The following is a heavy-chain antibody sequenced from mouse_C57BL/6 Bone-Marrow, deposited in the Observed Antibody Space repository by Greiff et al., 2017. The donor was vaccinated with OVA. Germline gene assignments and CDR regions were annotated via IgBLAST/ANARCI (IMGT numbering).Heavy chain of an antibody. Sequence: VQLQQPGAELVRPGTSVKLSCKASGYTFTSYWMHWVKQRPGQGLEWIGVIDPSDSYTNYNQKLKGKATLTVDTSSSTAYMQLSSLTSEDSAVYYCARSTMVTTLDWGPGTTLTVSS. CDR1: GYTFTSYW. J-gene: IGHJ2*01. D-gene: IGHD2-2*01. CDR2: IDPSDSYT. CDR3: ARSTMVTTLD. V-gene: IGHV1-59*01.